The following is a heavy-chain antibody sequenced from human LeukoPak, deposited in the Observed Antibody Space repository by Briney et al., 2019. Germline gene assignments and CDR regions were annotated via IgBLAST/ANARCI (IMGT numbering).Heavy chain of an antibody. J-gene: IGHJ4*02. CDR3: AEHSSLGFCTV. CDR2: INPNSGGT. D-gene: IGHD6-13*01. Sequence: GASVKVSCKASGYTFTSYAMNWVRQAPGQGLEWMGRINPNSGGTNYAQKFQGRVTMTRDTSISTAYMELSRLRSDDTAVYYCAEHSSLGFCTVWGQGTLVTVSS. CDR1: GYTFTSYA. V-gene: IGHV1-2*06.